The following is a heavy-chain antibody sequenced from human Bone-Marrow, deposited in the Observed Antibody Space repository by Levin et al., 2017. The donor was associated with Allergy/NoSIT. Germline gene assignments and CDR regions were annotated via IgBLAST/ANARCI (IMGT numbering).Heavy chain of an antibody. V-gene: IGHV3-23*01. J-gene: IGHJ3*01. Sequence: GGSLRLSCAASGFSFKNYAMSWVRQAPGKGLEWVSGIGDRGDDKKTADSVKGRFTISRDNSKNTLFLQMNNLRTEDTAIYYCAKMTSNDFYSDTFDVWGQGTLVTVSS. D-gene: IGHD3/OR15-3a*01. CDR2: IGDRGDDK. CDR3: AKMTSNDFYSDTFDV. CDR1: GFSFKNYA.